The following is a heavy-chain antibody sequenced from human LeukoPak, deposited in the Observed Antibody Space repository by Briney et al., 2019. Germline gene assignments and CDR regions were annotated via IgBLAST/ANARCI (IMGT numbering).Heavy chain of an antibody. CDR2: IYYSGST. V-gene: IGHV4-59*01. D-gene: IGHD2-15*01. J-gene: IGHJ5*02. Sequence: SETLSLTCTVSGGSIGSYYWSWIRQPPGKGLEWIGYIYYSGSTNYNPFLKSRVTISVDTSKNQFSLKLSSVTAADTAVYYCARESGLLGYCSGGSCYKYNWFNPWGQGTLVTVSS. CDR1: GGSIGSYY. CDR3: ARESGLLGYCSGGSCYKYNWFNP.